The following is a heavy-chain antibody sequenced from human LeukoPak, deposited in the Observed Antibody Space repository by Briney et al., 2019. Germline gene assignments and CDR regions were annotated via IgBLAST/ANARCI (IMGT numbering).Heavy chain of an antibody. J-gene: IGHJ4*02. CDR1: GFTFSSYW. CDR2: IKQDGSEK. D-gene: IGHD2-2*01. CDR3: ARQYCSSTSCFAAFDY. V-gene: IGHV3-7*01. Sequence: PGGSLRLSCAASGFTFSSYWMSWVRQAPGKGLEWVANIKQDGSEKYYVDSVKGRFTISRDNAENTLYLQMNSLRAEDTAVYYCARQYCSSTSCFAAFDYWGQGTLVTVSS.